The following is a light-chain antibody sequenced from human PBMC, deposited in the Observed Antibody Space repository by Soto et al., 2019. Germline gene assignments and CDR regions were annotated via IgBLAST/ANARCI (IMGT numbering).Light chain of an antibody. CDR2: GAS. CDR1: QGIGTY. CDR3: QKYNSAPWT. J-gene: IGKJ1*01. Sequence: DIQMTQSPSSRSASVGDRVTITCRASQGIGTYLAWYQQKPGKVPSLLIYGASTLQSGVPSRFSGSGSGTDFSLTISSLQPEDVATYYCQKYNSAPWTFGQGTKVDIK. V-gene: IGKV1-27*01.